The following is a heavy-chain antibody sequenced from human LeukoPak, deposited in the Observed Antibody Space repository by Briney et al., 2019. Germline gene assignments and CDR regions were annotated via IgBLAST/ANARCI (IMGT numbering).Heavy chain of an antibody. CDR3: ARSDWAGYYY. CDR1: GFTFSSYA. CDR2: ISYDGSNK. Sequence: GRSLRLSCAASGFTFSSYAMHWVRQAPGKGLEWVAVISYDGSNKYYADSVKGRFTISRDNSKNTLYLQMNSLRAEDTAVYYCARSDWAGYYYWGQGTLVTVSS. D-gene: IGHD2-21*01. V-gene: IGHV3-30*04. J-gene: IGHJ4*02.